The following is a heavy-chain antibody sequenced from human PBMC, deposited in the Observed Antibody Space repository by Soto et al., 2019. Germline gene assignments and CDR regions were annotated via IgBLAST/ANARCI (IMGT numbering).Heavy chain of an antibody. Sequence: QVQLVQSGAEVKKPGSSVKVSCKASGGTFSSYAISWVRQAPGQGLEWMGGIIPIFGTANYAQKFQGRVTIDADESTSKAYMEVSSLRSGDTAVYYCAGDGYSDGYGSYFDYGGQGTLVTVSS. J-gene: IGHJ4*02. CDR2: IIPIFGTA. CDR3: AGDGYSDGYGSYFDY. V-gene: IGHV1-69*01. D-gene: IGHD5-18*01. CDR1: GGTFSSYA.